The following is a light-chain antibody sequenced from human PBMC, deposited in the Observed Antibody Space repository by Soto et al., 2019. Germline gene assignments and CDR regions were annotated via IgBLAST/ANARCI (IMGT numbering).Light chain of an antibody. CDR1: RSHIGKNS. CDR3: AVWDDALHGWE. Sequence: QSVLTQPPSASGTPGQRVTLSCSGSRSHIGKNSVYWFQQFPGTTPKLLIFNKSRRPSGVPERFSGSRSGTSASLAISGLRFEDEADYDCAVWDDALHGWEFGGGTKLTVL. J-gene: IGLJ3*02. V-gene: IGLV1-47*01. CDR2: NKS.